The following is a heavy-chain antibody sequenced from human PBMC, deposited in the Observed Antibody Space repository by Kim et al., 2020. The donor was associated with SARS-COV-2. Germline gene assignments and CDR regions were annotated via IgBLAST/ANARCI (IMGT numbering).Heavy chain of an antibody. D-gene: IGHD1-26*01. Sequence: GGSLRLSCAASGFTFSSYWMHWVRQAPGKGLVWVSCINNDGSSTTYADSVKGRYTISRDNAKNTLYLQMNSLRAEDTAVSYCERGSSGSYLRAFNIWGQG. V-gene: IGHV3-74*01. J-gene: IGHJ3*02. CDR1: GFTFSSYW. CDR2: INNDGSST. CDR3: ERGSSGSYLRAFNI.